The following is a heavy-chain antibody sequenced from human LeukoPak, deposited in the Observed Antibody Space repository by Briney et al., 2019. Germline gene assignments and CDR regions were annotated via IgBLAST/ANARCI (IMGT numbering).Heavy chain of an antibody. V-gene: IGHV3-23*01. D-gene: IGHD3-9*01. J-gene: IGHJ5*02. Sequence: GGSLRLSCAASGFTFSSYAMSWVRQAPGKGLEWVSAISGSGGSTYYADSVKGRFTIPRDNSKNTLYLQMNSLRAEDTAVYYCAKFLETYYDILTGYYPNWFDPWGQGTLVTVSS. CDR1: GFTFSSYA. CDR3: AKFLETYYDILTGYYPNWFDP. CDR2: ISGSGGST.